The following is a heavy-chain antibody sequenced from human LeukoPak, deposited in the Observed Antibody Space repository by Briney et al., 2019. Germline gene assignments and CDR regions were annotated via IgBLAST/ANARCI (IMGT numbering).Heavy chain of an antibody. CDR3: ARDSSSSFDY. J-gene: IGHJ4*02. V-gene: IGHV3-74*01. CDR2: INSDGSRT. CDR1: GLTISSYW. D-gene: IGHD6-6*01. Sequence: GGSLRLSCAASGLTISSYWMHWVRQAPGKGLVLVSRINSDGSRTSYADAVKGRFTISRDNAKNTLYLQMNSLRAEDTAVYYCARDSSSSFDYWGQGTLVTVSS.